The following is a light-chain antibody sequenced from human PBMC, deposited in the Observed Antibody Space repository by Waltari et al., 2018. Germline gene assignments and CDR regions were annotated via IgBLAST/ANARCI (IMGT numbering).Light chain of an antibody. CDR1: QSISSW. Sequence: DIQMPQSPSTLSASVGDRVTITCRASQSISSWLAWYQQKPGKAPKLLIFDASTLESGVPSRFSGSGSGTEFTLTITSLQADDFATYYCQQYNSYSLTFGQGTKLEIK. CDR2: DAS. J-gene: IGKJ2*01. V-gene: IGKV1-5*01. CDR3: QQYNSYSLT.